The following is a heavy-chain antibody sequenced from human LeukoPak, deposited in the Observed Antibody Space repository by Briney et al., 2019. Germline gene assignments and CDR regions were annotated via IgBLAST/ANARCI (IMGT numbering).Heavy chain of an antibody. Sequence: AASVKVSCKASGYTFTSYGISWVRQAPGQGLEWMGWISAYNGNTNYAQKLQGRVTMTTDTSTSTASMELRSLRSDDTAVYYCARGNVVVPAASPIDYWGQGTLVTVSS. CDR1: GYTFTSYG. CDR3: ARGNVVVPAASPIDY. D-gene: IGHD2-2*01. V-gene: IGHV1-18*01. CDR2: ISAYNGNT. J-gene: IGHJ4*02.